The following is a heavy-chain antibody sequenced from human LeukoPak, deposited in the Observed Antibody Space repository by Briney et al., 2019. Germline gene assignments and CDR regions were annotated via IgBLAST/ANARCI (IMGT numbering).Heavy chain of an antibody. J-gene: IGHJ5*02. Sequence: RASVKVSCKASGYTFTGYYMHWVRQAPGQGLEWMGWINPNSGGTNYAQKFQGRVTMTRDTSISTAYMELSRLRSDDTAVYYCARGLTMVRGVIQAVDWFDPWGQGTLVTVSS. D-gene: IGHD3-10*01. CDR2: INPNSGGT. CDR3: ARGLTMVRGVIQAVDWFDP. CDR1: GYTFTGYY. V-gene: IGHV1-2*02.